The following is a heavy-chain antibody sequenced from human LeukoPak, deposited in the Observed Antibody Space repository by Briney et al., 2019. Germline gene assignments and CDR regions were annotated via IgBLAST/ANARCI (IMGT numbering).Heavy chain of an antibody. D-gene: IGHD2-2*02. CDR3: ATQEDCSSTSCYKPSDYYYYMDV. CDR1: GGSISSGDYY. Sequence: SQALSLTCTVSGGSISSGDYYWRWLRQPPGTGLEWIGYIYYSGSTYYNPSLKSRVTISIDTSKNQFSLKLTSVTAADTAVYYCATQEDCSSTSCYKPSDYYYYMDVWGKGTTVTVSS. CDR2: IYYSGST. V-gene: IGHV4-30-4*08. J-gene: IGHJ6*03.